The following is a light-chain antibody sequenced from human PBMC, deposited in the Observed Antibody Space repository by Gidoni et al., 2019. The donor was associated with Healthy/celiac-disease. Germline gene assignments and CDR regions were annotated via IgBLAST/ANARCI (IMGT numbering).Light chain of an antibody. CDR1: QSGSSSY. Sequence: EIVLPQSPGTLSLSPGDRATVPCRASQSGSSSYLAWYQQKPGQAPRLLIYGASSRATGIPDRFSGSGSGTDFTLTISRLEPEDFAVYYCQQYGSSLCSFGQGTKLEIK. J-gene: IGKJ2*04. V-gene: IGKV3-20*01. CDR2: GAS. CDR3: QQYGSSLCS.